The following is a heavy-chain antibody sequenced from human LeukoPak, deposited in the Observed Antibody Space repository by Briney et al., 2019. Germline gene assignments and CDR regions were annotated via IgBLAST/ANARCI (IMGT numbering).Heavy chain of an antibody. CDR3: ARHGTTGTNLNWFDP. CDR2: IYYSGST. CDR1: GGSISSYY. V-gene: IGHV4-59*01. J-gene: IGHJ5*02. Sequence: PSETLSLTCTVSGGSISSYYWSWIRQPPGKGLEWIGYIYYSGSTNYNPSLKSRVTISVDTSKNQFSLKVSSVTAADTAVYYCARHGTTGTNLNWFDPWGQGTLVTASS. D-gene: IGHD1-1*01.